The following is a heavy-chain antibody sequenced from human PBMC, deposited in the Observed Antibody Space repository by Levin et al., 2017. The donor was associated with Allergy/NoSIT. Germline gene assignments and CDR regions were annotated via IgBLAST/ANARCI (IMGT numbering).Heavy chain of an antibody. J-gene: IGHJ3*02. CDR1: GYSFTSYW. D-gene: IGHD4-17*01. CDR2: IYPGDSDT. CDR3: ARRGGDYKGWGAFDI. V-gene: IGHV5-51*01. Sequence: ASVKVSCKGSGYSFTSYWIGWVRQMPGKGLEWMGIIYPGDSDTRYSPSFQGQVTISADKSISTAYLQWSSLKASDTAMYYCARRGGDYKGWGAFDIWGQGTMVTVSS.